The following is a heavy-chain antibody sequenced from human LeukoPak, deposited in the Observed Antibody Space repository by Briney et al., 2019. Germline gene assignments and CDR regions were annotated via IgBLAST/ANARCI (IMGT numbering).Heavy chain of an antibody. Sequence: ASEKVSCKASGFTFTSYAIQWVRQAPGQRLEWIRWIVVGSGNTNYAQKFQERVTITRDMSTSTAYMALISLRSQDTAVYYCAAVPSRSGVYYYGMDVWGQGTTVTVSS. CDR2: IVVGSGNT. CDR3: AAVPSRSGVYYYGMDV. V-gene: IGHV1-58*02. CDR1: GFTFTSYA. D-gene: IGHD3-3*01. J-gene: IGHJ6*02.